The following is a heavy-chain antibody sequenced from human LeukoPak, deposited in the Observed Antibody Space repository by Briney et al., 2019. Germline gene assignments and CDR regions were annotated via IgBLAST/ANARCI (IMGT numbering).Heavy chain of an antibody. Sequence: VASVKVSCKASGGTFSSYAISWVRQAPGQGLEWMGGIIPIFGTANYAQKFQGRVTITTDESTSTAYMELSSLRSEDTAVYYCAVYCSSTSCLNWSDPWGQGTLVTVSS. CDR3: AVYCSSTSCLNWSDP. D-gene: IGHD2-2*01. CDR2: IIPIFGTA. J-gene: IGHJ5*02. V-gene: IGHV1-69*05. CDR1: GGTFSSYA.